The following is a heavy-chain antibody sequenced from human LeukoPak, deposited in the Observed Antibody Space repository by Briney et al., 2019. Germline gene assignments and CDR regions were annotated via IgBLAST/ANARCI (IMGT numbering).Heavy chain of an antibody. D-gene: IGHD3-10*01. Sequence: PGGSLRFSCAASGFTFSRYSVNWVRQAPGKGLEWVSCITGGSDYIFYADSVRGRFTISRDNAKNSLYLQMNSLRAEDTVVYYCAKFKGHYGDSEYYFDYWGQGTLVTVSS. V-gene: IGHV3-21*01. CDR3: AKFKGHYGDSEYYFDY. CDR2: ITGGSDYI. J-gene: IGHJ4*02. CDR1: GFTFSRYS.